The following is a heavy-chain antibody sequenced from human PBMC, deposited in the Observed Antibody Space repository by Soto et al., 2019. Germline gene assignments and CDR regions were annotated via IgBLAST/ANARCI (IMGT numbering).Heavy chain of an antibody. D-gene: IGHD3-3*01. CDR2: IYYSGST. V-gene: IGHV4-39*01. CDR3: ARYYDFWSGYYQNWFDP. J-gene: IGHJ5*02. CDR1: GGSISSSSYY. Sequence: PSETLSLTCTVSGGSISSSSYYWGWIRQPPGKGLEWIGSIYYSGSTYYNPSLKSRVTISVDTSKNQFSLKLSSVTAADTAVYYCARYYDFWSGYYQNWFDPWGQGTLVTVSS.